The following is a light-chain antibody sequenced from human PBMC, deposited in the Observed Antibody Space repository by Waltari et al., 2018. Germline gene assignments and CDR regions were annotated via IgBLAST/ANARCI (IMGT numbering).Light chain of an antibody. CDR2: AAS. CDR3: QQANSYPRT. CDR1: QATGSS. V-gene: IGKV1-9*01. Sequence: DIRLTQSPSFLSASVGDSVTISCRASQATGSSFAWYQQKPGKAPRLLIYAASTLEGGVPPRFSGSGSGTEFTLTISSLQPEDFATYYCQQANSYPRTFGQGTKLEI. J-gene: IGKJ2*01.